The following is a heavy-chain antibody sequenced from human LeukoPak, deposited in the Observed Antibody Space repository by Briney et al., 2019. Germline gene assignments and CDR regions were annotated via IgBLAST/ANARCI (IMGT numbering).Heavy chain of an antibody. Sequence: GTSLRLSCAASEFTFSHYAMHWVRQAPGKGLEWVAVISYDGSNKYYADSVKGRFTISRDYSKNTLYLQTNSLRTDDTAVYYCARGLVSGSQRGYFDYWGHGALVTVSS. CDR1: EFTFSHYA. V-gene: IGHV3-30-3*01. CDR2: ISYDGSNK. D-gene: IGHD1-26*01. CDR3: ARGLVSGSQRGYFDY. J-gene: IGHJ4*01.